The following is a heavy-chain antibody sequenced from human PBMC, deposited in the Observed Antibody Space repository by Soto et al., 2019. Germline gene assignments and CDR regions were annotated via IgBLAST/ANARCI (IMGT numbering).Heavy chain of an antibody. CDR3: ARGSGYHNY. Sequence: PGESLKISCKGSGYTFTSNWIAWVRQMPGKGLERMGIIYPSDSDTRYSPSFQGQVTISVDKSISTAYLQWSSLKASGTAMYYCARGSGYHNYWGQGTLVTVSS. CDR2: IYPSDSDT. V-gene: IGHV5-51*01. J-gene: IGHJ4*02. D-gene: IGHD5-12*01. CDR1: GYTFTSNW.